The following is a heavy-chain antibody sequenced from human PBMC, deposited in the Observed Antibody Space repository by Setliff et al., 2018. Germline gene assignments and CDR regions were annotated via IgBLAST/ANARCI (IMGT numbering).Heavy chain of an antibody. CDR1: GYSISSGHY. CDR2: ISHSGST. V-gene: IGHV4-38-2*02. D-gene: IGHD6-19*01. CDR3: AREQWLDPPGYYYMDV. Sequence: PSETLSLTCTVSGYSISSGHYWGWIRQPPGKGLEWIGSISHSGSTNYNPSLKSRVTMSIDTSKNQFSLKLNSVTAADMAVYYCAREQWLDPPGYYYMDVWAKGTTVTVSS. J-gene: IGHJ6*03.